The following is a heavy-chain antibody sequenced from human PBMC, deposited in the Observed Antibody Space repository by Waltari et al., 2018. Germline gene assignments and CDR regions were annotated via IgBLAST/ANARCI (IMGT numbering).Heavy chain of an antibody. CDR3: VREGYYDNSGLDY. J-gene: IGHJ4*02. D-gene: IGHD3-22*01. CDR1: GFTFSDHY. CDR2: SRNKDESYTT. V-gene: IGHV3-72*01. Sequence: EVQLVESGGGLVQPGGSLRLSCAVSGFTFSDHYMDWVRQAPGKGRGWVGRSRNKDESYTTQYAASVKGRFTISRDDLKNSLYLQMNSLKTEDTAVYYCVREGYYDNSGLDYWGQGTLVTVSS.